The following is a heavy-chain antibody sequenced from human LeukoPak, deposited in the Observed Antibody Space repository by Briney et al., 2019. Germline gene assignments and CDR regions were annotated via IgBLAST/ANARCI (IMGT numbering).Heavy chain of an antibody. CDR2: INPNSGGT. V-gene: IGHV1-2*02. D-gene: IGHD5-12*01. CDR3: ARDVDIVATSSCWFDP. Sequence: ASVKVSCKASGYTFSGYYMHWVRQAPGQGLEWMGWINPNSGGTNYAQKFQGRVTMTRDTSISTAYIELSRLRSDDTAVYYCARDVDIVATSSCWFDPWGQGTLVTVSS. CDR1: GYTFSGYY. J-gene: IGHJ5*02.